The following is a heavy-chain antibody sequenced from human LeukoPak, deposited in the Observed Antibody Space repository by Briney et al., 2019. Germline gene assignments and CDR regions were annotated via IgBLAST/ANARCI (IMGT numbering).Heavy chain of an antibody. V-gene: IGHV3-7*01. Sequence: PGGSLRLSCAASGFTFSSYWMSWVRQAPGKGLEWVANIKQDGSEKYHVDSVKGRFTTSRDNAENSLYLQMNSLRGEDTAVYFCARAGYSSGWDYWGQGTLVTVSS. CDR1: GFTFSSYW. CDR3: ARAGYSSGWDY. CDR2: IKQDGSEK. D-gene: IGHD6-19*01. J-gene: IGHJ4*02.